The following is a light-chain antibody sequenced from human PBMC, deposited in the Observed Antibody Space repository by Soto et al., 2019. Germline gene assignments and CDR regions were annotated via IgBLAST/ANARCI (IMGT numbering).Light chain of an antibody. Sequence: DSQMTLSPSSLSASVGDRVTITCRASQGIGNYLAWYQQKPGKVPKLLIYTSSTLQSGVPSRFSGSGSGTDFTLTISNLQPEDVATYYCQKHNAAPLTFGGGTKVDIK. J-gene: IGKJ4*01. V-gene: IGKV1-27*01. CDR2: TSS. CDR3: QKHNAAPLT. CDR1: QGIGNY.